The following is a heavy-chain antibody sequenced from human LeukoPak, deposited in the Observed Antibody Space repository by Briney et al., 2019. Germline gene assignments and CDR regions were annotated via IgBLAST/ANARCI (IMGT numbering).Heavy chain of an antibody. CDR1: GFTFSSYA. CDR3: AKVGSSGWYEENY. J-gene: IGHJ4*02. Sequence: GGSLRLSCAASGFTFSSYAMSCVRQAPGKGLEWVSTISGSGGSTYYVDSVKGRFTISRDNSKNTLYLQMNSLRAEDTAVYYCAKVGSSGWYEENYWGQGTLVTVSS. D-gene: IGHD6-19*01. CDR2: ISGSGGST. V-gene: IGHV3-23*01.